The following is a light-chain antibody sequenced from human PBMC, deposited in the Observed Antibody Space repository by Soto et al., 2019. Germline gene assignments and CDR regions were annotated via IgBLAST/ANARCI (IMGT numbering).Light chain of an antibody. J-gene: IGKJ1*01. Sequence: IQMTQSPSTLSGSVGDRVTITFRASQTISSWLAWYQQKPGKAPKLLIYKASTLKSGVPSRFSGSGSGTEFTLTISSLQPDDFATYYCQQYNSYSGAFGQGTKV. CDR2: KAS. CDR1: QTISSW. V-gene: IGKV1-5*03. CDR3: QQYNSYSGA.